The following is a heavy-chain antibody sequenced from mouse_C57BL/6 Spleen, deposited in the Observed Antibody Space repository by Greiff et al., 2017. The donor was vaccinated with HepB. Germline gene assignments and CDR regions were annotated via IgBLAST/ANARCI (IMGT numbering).Heavy chain of an antibody. CDR2: IDPETGGT. J-gene: IGHJ4*01. CDR1: GYTFTDYE. Sequence: QVQLQQSGAELVRPGASVTLSCKASGYTFTDYEMHWVKQTPVHGLEWIGAIDPETGGTAYNQKFKGKAILTADKSSSTAYMELRSLTSEDSAVYYCTRPYDYDGSFYAMDYWGQGTSVTVSS. D-gene: IGHD2-4*01. V-gene: IGHV1-15*01. CDR3: TRPYDYDGSFYAMDY.